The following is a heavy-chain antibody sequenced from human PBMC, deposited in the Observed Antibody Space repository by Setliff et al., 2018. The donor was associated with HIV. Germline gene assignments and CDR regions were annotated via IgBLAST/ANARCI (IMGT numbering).Heavy chain of an antibody. D-gene: IGHD1-1*01. CDR2: INRSGGT. J-gene: IGHJ4*02. CDR3: ARKGWNAYEAFDY. V-gene: IGHV4-34*01. CDR1: GGAFNDYY. Sequence: SETLSLTCAVYGGAFNDYYWNWIRQPPGKGLEWTGEINRSGGTKYNPSLKSRVTISVDMSKNHFSLSLTSVTAADTAIYFCARKGWNAYEAFDYWGQGSLVTVSS.